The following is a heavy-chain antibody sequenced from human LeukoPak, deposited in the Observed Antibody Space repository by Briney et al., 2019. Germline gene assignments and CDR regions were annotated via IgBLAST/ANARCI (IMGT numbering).Heavy chain of an antibody. D-gene: IGHD4-17*01. CDR1: GYTFTGYY. Sequence: GESLKISCKGSGYTFTGYYMHWVRQAPGQGLEWMGWINPNSGGTNYAQKFQGRVTMTRDTSISTAYMELSRLRSDDTAVYYCARSALNGDLYYYYMDVWGKGTTVTVSS. J-gene: IGHJ6*03. V-gene: IGHV1-2*02. CDR2: INPNSGGT. CDR3: ARSALNGDLYYYYMDV.